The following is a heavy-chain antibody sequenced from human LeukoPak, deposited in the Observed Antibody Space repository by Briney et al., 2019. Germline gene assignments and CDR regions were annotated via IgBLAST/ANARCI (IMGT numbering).Heavy chain of an antibody. V-gene: IGHV4-39*01. CDR3: ARQGVVAAFWFDP. CDR1: GGSISSSSYY. D-gene: IGHD2-15*01. Sequence: SETLSLTCTVSGGSISSSSYYWGWIRQPPGKGLEWIGSIYYSGSTYYNPSLKSRVTISVDTSENQFSLKLSSVTAADTAVYYCARQGVVAAFWFDPWGQGTLVTVSS. J-gene: IGHJ5*02. CDR2: IYYSGST.